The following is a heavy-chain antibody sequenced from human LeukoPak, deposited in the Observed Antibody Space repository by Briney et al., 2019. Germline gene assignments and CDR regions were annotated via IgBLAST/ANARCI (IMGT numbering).Heavy chain of an antibody. CDR1: GYTFTGYY. Sequence: GASVKVSCKASGYTFTGYYMYWVRQAPGQGLEWMGWINPNSGGTNYAQKFQGRVTMTRGTSISTAYMELSRLRSDDTAVYYCARDLTPLIVVVPAAIGSVDYWGQGALVTVSS. J-gene: IGHJ4*02. D-gene: IGHD2-2*02. V-gene: IGHV1-2*02. CDR3: ARDLTPLIVVVPAAIGSVDY. CDR2: INPNSGGT.